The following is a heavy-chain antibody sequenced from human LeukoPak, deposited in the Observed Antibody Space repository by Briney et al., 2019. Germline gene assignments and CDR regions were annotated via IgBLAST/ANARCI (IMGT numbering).Heavy chain of an antibody. D-gene: IGHD3-10*01. CDR3: AKEGLKLLWFGDHSFDY. J-gene: IGHJ4*02. V-gene: IGHV3-30*18. CDR2: ISYDGSNK. CDR1: GFTFSSYS. Sequence: GGSLRLSCAASGFTFSSYSMNWVRQAPGKGLEWVAVISYDGSNKYYADSVKGRFTISRDNSKNTLYLQMNSLRAEDTAVYYCAKEGLKLLWFGDHSFDYWGQGTLVTVSS.